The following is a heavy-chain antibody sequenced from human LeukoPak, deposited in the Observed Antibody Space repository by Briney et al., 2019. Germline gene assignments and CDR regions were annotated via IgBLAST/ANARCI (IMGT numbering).Heavy chain of an antibody. CDR1: GFTFSSYW. V-gene: IGHV3-7*01. CDR2: IKQDGSEK. Sequence: PGGSLRLSCAASGFTFSSYWMSWVRRAPGKGLEWVANIKQDGSEKYYVDSVKGRFTISRDNAKNSLYLQMNSLRAEDTAVYYCARDGELAWGSAFDYWGQGTLVTVSS. CDR3: ARDGELAWGSAFDY. J-gene: IGHJ4*02. D-gene: IGHD3-16*01.